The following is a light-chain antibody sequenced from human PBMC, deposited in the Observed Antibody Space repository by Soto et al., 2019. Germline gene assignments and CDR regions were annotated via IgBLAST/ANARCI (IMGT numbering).Light chain of an antibody. CDR2: DAS. CDR3: QQYSNWPPLYT. CDR1: QSVSSY. J-gene: IGKJ2*01. V-gene: IGKV3-15*01. Sequence: EIVRTQSKATLYVSPGERATLSCRASQSVSSYLAWYQQNPGLPPRLLIYDASTRATGIPDRFSGSGSGTDFTLTTSSLQSADFALYYCQQYSNWPPLYTFGRGTKLEIK.